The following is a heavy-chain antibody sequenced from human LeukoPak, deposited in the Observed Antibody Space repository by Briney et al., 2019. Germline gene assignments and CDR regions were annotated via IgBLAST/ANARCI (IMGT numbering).Heavy chain of an antibody. CDR2: ISSSGGST. J-gene: IGHJ4*02. Sequence: GGSLRLSCAASGFTFSSYAMSWVRQAPGKGLEWVSAISSSGGSTYYADSVKGRFTISRDNSKNTLYLQMNSLRAEDTAVYYCAKSYYYDSSGYYYGDYWGQGTLVTVSS. V-gene: IGHV3-23*01. CDR3: AKSYYYDSSGYYYGDY. CDR1: GFTFSSYA. D-gene: IGHD3-22*01.